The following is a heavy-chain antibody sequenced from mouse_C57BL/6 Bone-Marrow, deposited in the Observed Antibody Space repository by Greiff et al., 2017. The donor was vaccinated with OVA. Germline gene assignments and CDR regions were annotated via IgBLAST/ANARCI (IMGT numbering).Heavy chain of an antibody. CDR2: ISDGGSYT. V-gene: IGHV5-4*01. D-gene: IGHD1-1*01. Sequence: EVKLMESGGGLVKPGGSLKLSCAASGFTFSSYAMSWVRQTPEKRLEWVATISDGGSYTYYPDNVKGRFTISRDNAKNNLYLQMSHLKSEDTAMYYCAREGYYYGSAYWGQGTLVTVSA. CDR1: GFTFSSYA. J-gene: IGHJ3*01. CDR3: AREGYYYGSAY.